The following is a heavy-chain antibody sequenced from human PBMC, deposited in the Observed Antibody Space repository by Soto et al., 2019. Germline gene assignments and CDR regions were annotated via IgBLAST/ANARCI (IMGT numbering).Heavy chain of an antibody. D-gene: IGHD3-9*01. CDR1: GDSINSDKYY. V-gene: IGHV4-39*01. CDR3: ARLEGLATISYYFDF. CDR2: IYFRGNT. Sequence: SETLSLTCSVSGDSINSDKYYWGWIRQPPGKGLEWIGSIYFRGNTYYNPSLQTRVTISLDKSKSQFSLKLNSVTAADSAVYFCARLEGLATISYYFDFWGQGALVTISS. J-gene: IGHJ4*02.